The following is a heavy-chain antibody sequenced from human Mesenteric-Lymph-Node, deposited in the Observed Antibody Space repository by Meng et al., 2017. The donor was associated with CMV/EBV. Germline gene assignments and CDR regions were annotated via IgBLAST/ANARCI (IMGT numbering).Heavy chain of an antibody. CDR2: ISYDGSKK. CDR3: ARAGGTYEDDAFDT. CDR1: GFSFNDYC. V-gene: IGHV3-30*03. D-gene: IGHD1-26*01. Sequence: GESLKISCAASGFSFNDYCMSWIRQAPGKGLEWVAAISYDGSKKHNADSVKGRFTISRDDSKNTLYLEMSSLRAEDTAIYFCARAGGTYEDDAFDTWGHGTMVTVSS. J-gene: IGHJ3*02.